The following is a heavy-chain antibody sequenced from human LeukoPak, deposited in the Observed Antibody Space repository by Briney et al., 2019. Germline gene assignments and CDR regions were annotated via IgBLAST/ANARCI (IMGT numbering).Heavy chain of an antibody. J-gene: IGHJ5*02. CDR3: ARSLIGYSSGWYEVDWFDP. V-gene: IGHV5-51*01. Sequence: GESLKISCKGSGYSFTSYWIGWVRQMPGKGLEWMGIIYPGDSDTRCSPSFQGQVTISADKSISTAYLQWSSLKASDTAMYYCARSLIGYSSGWYEVDWFDPWGQGTLVTVSS. D-gene: IGHD6-19*01. CDR1: GYSFTSYW. CDR2: IYPGDSDT.